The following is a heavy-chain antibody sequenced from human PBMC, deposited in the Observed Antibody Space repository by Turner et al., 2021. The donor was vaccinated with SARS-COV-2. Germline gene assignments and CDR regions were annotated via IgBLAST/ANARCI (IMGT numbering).Heavy chain of an antibody. J-gene: IGHJ4*02. D-gene: IGHD5-18*01. CDR2: INPNSGGT. CDR3: ARAGGYTAMEY. V-gene: IGHV1-2*02. CDR1: GNTFTGYY. Sequence: QVQLVQSGAAVKKPGASVMVSCTASGNTFTGYYMHWVRQAPGQGLEWMGWINPNSGGTNYAQKFQGRFTMTRDTSISTAYMELRGLGSDDTAVYYCARAGGYTAMEYWGQGTLVTVSS.